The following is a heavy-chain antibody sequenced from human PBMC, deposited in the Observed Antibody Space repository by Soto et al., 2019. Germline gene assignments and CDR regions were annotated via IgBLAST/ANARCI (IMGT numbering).Heavy chain of an antibody. CDR1: GFTFSSYD. V-gene: IGHV3-13*01. D-gene: IGHD6-13*01. J-gene: IGHJ6*02. Sequence: SGGSLRLSCAASGFTFSSYDMHWVRQATGKGLEWVSAIGTAGDTYYPGSVKGRFTISRENAKNSLYLQMNSLRAGDTAVYYCARGRSSSWYPGGYYGMDVWGQGTTVTVSS. CDR2: IGTAGDT. CDR3: ARGRSSSWYPGGYYGMDV.